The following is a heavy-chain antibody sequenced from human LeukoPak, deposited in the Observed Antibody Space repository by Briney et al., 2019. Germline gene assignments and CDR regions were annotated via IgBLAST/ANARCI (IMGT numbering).Heavy chain of an antibody. D-gene: IGHD3-10*02. CDR2: INWNGGST. J-gene: IGHJ6*04. Sequence: GGSLRLSCAASGFTFDDYGMSWVRQVPGKGLEWVSGINWNGGSTGNADSVKGRFTISRDNAKNSLYLQMNSLRAEDTAVYYCAELGITMIGGVWGKGTAVTISS. V-gene: IGHV3-20*04. CDR1: GFTFDDYG. CDR3: AELGITMIGGV.